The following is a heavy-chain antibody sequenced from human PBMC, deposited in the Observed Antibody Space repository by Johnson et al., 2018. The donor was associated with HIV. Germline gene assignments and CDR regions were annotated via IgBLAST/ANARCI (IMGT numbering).Heavy chain of an antibody. CDR2: ISRDGGTE. D-gene: IGHD5-18*01. Sequence: EVQLVESGGGLVQPGGSVRLSCVVSGFTVSSSYLTWVRQAPGKGLDWVAFISRDGGTEYYADSVKGRFAISRDNAKSTLYLLMNYLTPEDTAMYYCAVGIQLWFASEGDAFDIWSQGTMVTVSS. J-gene: IGHJ3*02. V-gene: IGHV3-66*02. CDR1: GFTVSSSY. CDR3: AVGIQLWFASEGDAFDI.